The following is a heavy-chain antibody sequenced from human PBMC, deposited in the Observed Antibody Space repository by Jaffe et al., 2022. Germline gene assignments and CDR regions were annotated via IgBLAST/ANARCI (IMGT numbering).Heavy chain of an antibody. D-gene: IGHD5-12*01. CDR1: GYSISSGYY. J-gene: IGHJ4*02. CDR2: IYHSGST. V-gene: IGHV4-38-2*01. CDR3: ARHDHSGYDDFDY. Sequence: QVQLQESGPGLVKPSETLSLTCAVSGYSISSGYYWGWIRQPPGKGLEWIGSIYHSGSTYYNPSLKSRVTISVDTSKNQFSLKLSSVTAADTAVYYCARHDHSGYDDFDYWGQGTLVTVSS.